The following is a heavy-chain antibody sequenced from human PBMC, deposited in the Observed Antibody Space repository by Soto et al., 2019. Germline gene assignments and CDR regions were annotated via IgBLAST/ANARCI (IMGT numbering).Heavy chain of an antibody. Sequence: EVQLVESGGDLVQPGRSLRLSCAASGFTFDDYAMHWVRQVPGKGLQWVSGLSWNGVTIGYAASVKGRFTISRDNAKTSLVPRMFGLRPGHTALYFCAASRAYASSDYSGFHSGMDVWGLGTTVAVSS. CDR2: LSWNGVTI. D-gene: IGHD3-22*01. CDR3: AASRAYASSDYSGFHSGMDV. J-gene: IGHJ6*02. CDR1: GFTFDDYA. V-gene: IGHV3-9*01.